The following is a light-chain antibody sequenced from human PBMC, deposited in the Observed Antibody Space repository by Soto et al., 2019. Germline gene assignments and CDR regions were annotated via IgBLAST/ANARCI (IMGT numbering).Light chain of an antibody. CDR3: QQYGSSRWT. Sequence: ENVLTQSPGTLSLSPGERATLSCRASQTVSSNSLAWYQQKPGQAPRFLIYGASHRAIGIPDRFSGSGSGTDFTLTISRLEPEDFAVYYCQQYGSSRWTFGQGTKVEIK. CDR1: QTVSSNS. CDR2: GAS. J-gene: IGKJ1*01. V-gene: IGKV3-20*01.